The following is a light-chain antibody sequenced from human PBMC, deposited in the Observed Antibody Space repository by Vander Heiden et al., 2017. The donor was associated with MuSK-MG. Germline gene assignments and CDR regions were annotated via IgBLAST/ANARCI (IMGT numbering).Light chain of an antibody. CDR2: GTS. CDR1: ESIDRSY. V-gene: IGKV3-20*01. CDR3: QQYAISPRV. Sequence: EIVLAQSPGTLSLSPGERATLSCTTSESIDRSYLAWYQQRPGQALRLLIYGTSIRATGVPDRFSGSGSETDFTLTISGLEPEDFAVYYCQQYAISPRVFGPGTKVEVK. J-gene: IGKJ1*01.